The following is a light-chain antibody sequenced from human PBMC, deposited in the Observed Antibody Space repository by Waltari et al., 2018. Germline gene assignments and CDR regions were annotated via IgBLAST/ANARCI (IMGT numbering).Light chain of an antibody. CDR3: MQAQQAPFT. Sequence: DIVMTQSPLSLPVTPGESASISCRSSQSLLHANGYNYLDWYLQKPGQSPQLLIYLASNRDSGVPDRFSGSGSGTDFTLKISRVEAEDVGVYYCMQAQQAPFTCGPGTKVDIK. V-gene: IGKV2-28*01. CDR2: LAS. CDR1: QSLLHANGYNY. J-gene: IGKJ3*01.